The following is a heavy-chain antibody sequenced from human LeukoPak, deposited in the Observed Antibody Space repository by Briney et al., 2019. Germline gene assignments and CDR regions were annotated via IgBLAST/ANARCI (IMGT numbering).Heavy chain of an antibody. Sequence: GGSLRLSCAASGFPFNTYAMSWVRQAAGKGLEWVGFIRSKAYGGTTEYAASVKGRFTISRDDSKSIAYLQMNSLKTEDTAVYYCTRDERLEWFGDYYMDVWGKGTTVTVSS. V-gene: IGHV3-49*04. CDR2: IRSKAYGGTT. D-gene: IGHD3-3*01. J-gene: IGHJ6*03. CDR1: GFPFNTYA. CDR3: TRDERLEWFGDYYMDV.